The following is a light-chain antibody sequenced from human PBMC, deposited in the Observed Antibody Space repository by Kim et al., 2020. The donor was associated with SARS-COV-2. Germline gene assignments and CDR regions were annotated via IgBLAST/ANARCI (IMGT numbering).Light chain of an antibody. CDR3: LVWDSSSDHPV. CDR1: KIGSKR. V-gene: IGLV3-21*04. CDR2: YDS. J-gene: IGLJ3*02. Sequence: SYELTQPPSVSVAPGKTARITCGGDKIGSKRVHWYQQKPGQAPVLVIYYDSDRPSGIPERFSGSNSGNTATLTISRVEAGDEADYYCLVWDSSSDHPVFCGGTKLTV.